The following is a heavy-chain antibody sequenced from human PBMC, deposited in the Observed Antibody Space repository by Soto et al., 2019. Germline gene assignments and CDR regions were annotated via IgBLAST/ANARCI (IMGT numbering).Heavy chain of an antibody. V-gene: IGHV3-21*01. J-gene: IGHJ4*02. CDR2: ISSSSSYI. CDR3: ASPKVGATDY. Sequence: EVQLVESGGGLVKPGGSLRLSCAASGFTFSSYSMNWVRQAPGKGLEWVSSISSSSSYIYYADSVKGRFTISRDNAKNSLYLQMNSLRAEDTAVYYCASPKVGATDYWGQGTLVTVSS. CDR1: GFTFSSYS. D-gene: IGHD1-26*01.